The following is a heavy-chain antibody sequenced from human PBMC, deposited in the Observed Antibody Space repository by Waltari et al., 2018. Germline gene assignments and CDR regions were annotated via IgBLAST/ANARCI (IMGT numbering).Heavy chain of an antibody. J-gene: IGHJ3*02. V-gene: IGHV4-59*11. CDR1: GGSISTHY. D-gene: IGHD1-26*01. Sequence: QVQLQESGPGLVTPSETLSLTCPVSGGSISTHYWSWIRQPPGKGLEWIGSIFYSGSTNYNPSLKSRVTISVDTSRDQFSLKLSSVTAADTAVYYCAKGQLRGSYLYDAFDIWGQGTMVTVSS. CDR3: AKGQLRGSYLYDAFDI. CDR2: IFYSGST.